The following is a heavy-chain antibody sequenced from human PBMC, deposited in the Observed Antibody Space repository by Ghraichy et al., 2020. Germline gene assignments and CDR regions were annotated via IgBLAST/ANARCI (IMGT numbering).Heavy chain of an antibody. J-gene: IGHJ3*02. V-gene: IGHV3-23*01. CDR3: AKDGGYYDSSGYYYTGAFDI. CDR1: GFTFSSYA. D-gene: IGHD3-22*01. CDR2: ISGSGGST. Sequence: GSLRLSCAASGFTFSSYAMSWVRQAPGKGLEWVSAISGSGGSTYYADSVKGRFTISRDNSKNTLYLQMNSLRAEDTAVYYCAKDGGYYDSSGYYYTGAFDIWGHGTMVTVSS.